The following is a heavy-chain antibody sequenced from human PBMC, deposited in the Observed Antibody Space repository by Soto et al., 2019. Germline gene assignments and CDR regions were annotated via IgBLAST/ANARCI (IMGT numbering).Heavy chain of an antibody. D-gene: IGHD3-22*01. Sequence: SETLSLTCTVSGGSISSSSYYWGWIRQPPGKGLEWIGSIYYSESTYYNPSLKSRVTISIDTSKKQFFLKLSSVTAADTAVYYCARHSDHYYYDSNGCFDYWGQGTLVTVSS. J-gene: IGHJ4*02. CDR1: GGSISSSSYY. CDR3: ARHSDHYYYDSNGCFDY. CDR2: IYYSEST. V-gene: IGHV4-39*01.